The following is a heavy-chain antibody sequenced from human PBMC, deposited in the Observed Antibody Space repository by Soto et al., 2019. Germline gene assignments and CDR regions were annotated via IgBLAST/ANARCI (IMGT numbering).Heavy chain of an antibody. D-gene: IGHD3-10*01. V-gene: IGHV1-58*02. J-gene: IGHJ6*03. CDR3: AAGRITMVRGGPYYYYMDV. CDR1: GFAFTSSA. CDR2: IVVGSGNT. Sequence: SVKVSCKASGFAFTSSAMQWVRQARGQRLEWIGWIVVGSGNTNYAQKFQERVTITRDMSTSTAYMELSSLRSEDTAVYYCAAGRITMVRGGPYYYYMDVWGKGTTVT.